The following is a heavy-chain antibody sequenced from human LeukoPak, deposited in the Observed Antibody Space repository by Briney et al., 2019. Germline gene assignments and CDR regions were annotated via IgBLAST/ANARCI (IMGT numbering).Heavy chain of an antibody. J-gene: IGHJ6*02. D-gene: IGHD1-26*01. V-gene: IGHV4-61*01. Sequence: PSETLSLTCTVSGGSVSSGSYYWSWIRQPPGKGLEWIGYIYYSGSTNYNPSLKSRVTISVDTSKNQFSLKLSSVTAADTAVYYCARGRVSGSYSDYGTDVWGQGTTVTVSS. CDR3: ARGRVSGSYSDYGTDV. CDR2: IYYSGST. CDR1: GGSVSSGSYY.